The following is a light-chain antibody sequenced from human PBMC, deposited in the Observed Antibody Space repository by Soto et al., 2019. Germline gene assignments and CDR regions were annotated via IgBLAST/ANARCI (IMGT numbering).Light chain of an antibody. CDR1: QSVSSN. CDR2: GTS. Sequence: EIVMTPYPATLSLSPGERATLSCRASQSVSSNLAWYQQKRGQAPRLLMYGTSTRATGIPARFSGSGSGTEFTLTISSLQTEDFAVYDGQQYKNWPPITVGQGTRLEIK. V-gene: IGKV3-15*01. J-gene: IGKJ5*01. CDR3: QQYKNWPPIT.